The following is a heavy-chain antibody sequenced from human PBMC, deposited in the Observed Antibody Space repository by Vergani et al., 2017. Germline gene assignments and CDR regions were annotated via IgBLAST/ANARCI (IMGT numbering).Heavy chain of an antibody. CDR2: IYHSGST. V-gene: IGHV4-30-2*01. J-gene: IGHJ4*02. CDR3: ARANYYDSSGYFLDY. Sequence: QLQLQESGSGLVKPSQTLSLTCAVSGGSISSGGYSWSWIRQPPGKGLEWIGYIYHSGSTYYNPSLKSRVTISVDRSKNQFSLKLSSVTAADTAVYYCARANYYDSSGYFLDYWGQGTLVTVSS. D-gene: IGHD3-22*01. CDR1: GGSISSGGYS.